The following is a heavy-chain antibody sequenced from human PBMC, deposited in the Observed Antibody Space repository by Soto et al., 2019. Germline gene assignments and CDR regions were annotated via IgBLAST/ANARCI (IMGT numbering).Heavy chain of an antibody. CDR1: GFTFSNYG. V-gene: IGHV3-33*01. CDR3: ASDLVGASDSYGLDV. Sequence: GSLRLSCAASGFTFSNYGMHWVRQAPCKGLEWVAIIWHDGNNKYYADSVRGRFIISRDNSKNRLYLQMNSLRAEDTAVYYCASDLVGASDSYGLDVWGQGTPVTVSS. D-gene: IGHD1-26*01. CDR2: IWHDGNNK. J-gene: IGHJ6*02.